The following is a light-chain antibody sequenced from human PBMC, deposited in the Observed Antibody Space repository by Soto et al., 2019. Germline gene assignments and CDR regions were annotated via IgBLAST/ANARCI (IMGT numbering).Light chain of an antibody. CDR1: SSNIGAGYD. CDR2: GNS. CDR3: QSYDSSLSGSDV. J-gene: IGLJ1*01. V-gene: IGLV1-40*01. Sequence: QSVLTQPPSVSGAPGQRVTISCTGSSSNIGAGYDVHWYQQLPGTAPKLLIYGNSNRPSGVLDRFSGSKSGTSASLAITGLQAEDEADYYCQSYDSSLSGSDVFGTGTKVTVL.